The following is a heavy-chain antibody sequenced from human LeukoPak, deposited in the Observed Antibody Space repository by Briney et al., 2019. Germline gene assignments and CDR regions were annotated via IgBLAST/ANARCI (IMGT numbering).Heavy chain of an antibody. V-gene: IGHV3-48*03. CDR3: ARVDSNSSSWPIDY. J-gene: IGHJ4*02. CDR1: GFTFSSYE. D-gene: IGHD6-13*01. CDR2: ISSSGSTI. Sequence: GGSLRLSCAASGFTFSSYEMNWVRQAPGKGLEWVSYISSSGSTIYYADSVKGRFTISRDNAKNSLYLQMNSLRVEDTAVYYCARVDSNSSSWPIDYWGQGTLVTVSS.